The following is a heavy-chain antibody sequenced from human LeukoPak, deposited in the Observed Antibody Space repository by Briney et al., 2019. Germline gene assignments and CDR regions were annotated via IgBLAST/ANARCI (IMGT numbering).Heavy chain of an antibody. V-gene: IGHV1-2*02. Sequence: ASVKVSCTASGYTFTGYYMHWVRQAPGQGLEWMGWINPNSGGTNYAQKFQGRVTITRDTSISTAYMELSRLRSDDTAVYYCARVIVGAIDYWGQGTLVTVSS. CDR1: GYTFTGYY. J-gene: IGHJ4*02. D-gene: IGHD1-26*01. CDR3: ARVIVGAIDY. CDR2: INPNSGGT.